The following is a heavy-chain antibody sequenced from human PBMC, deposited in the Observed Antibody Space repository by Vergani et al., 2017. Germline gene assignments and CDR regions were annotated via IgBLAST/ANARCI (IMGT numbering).Heavy chain of an antibody. Sequence: EVQLLESGGGLVQPGGSLRLSCAASGFTFSSYSMNWVRQAPGKGLEWVSSISSSSSYIYYADSVKGRFTISRDNAKNSLYLQMNSLRAEDTAVYYCARRVTEDIVVVQAEWDYYYYMNVWGKGTTVTVSS. CDR2: ISSSSSYI. CDR1: GFTFSSYS. D-gene: IGHD2-2*01. V-gene: IGHV3-21*01. CDR3: ARRVTEDIVVVQAEWDYYYYMNV. J-gene: IGHJ6*03.